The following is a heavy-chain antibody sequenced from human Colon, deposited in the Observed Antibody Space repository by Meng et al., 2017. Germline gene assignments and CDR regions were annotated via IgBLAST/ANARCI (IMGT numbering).Heavy chain of an antibody. CDR2: ISGSGNTI. CDR1: GFSFRDSF. Sequence: GESLKISCATSGFSFRDSFMSWIRQAPGKGLEWVSYISGSGNTIHYADSVRGRFTISRDNAENSPSLQMNSLTAADTAVYYCARAKNGHAWGFDSWGQGTLVTVSS. J-gene: IGHJ4*02. D-gene: IGHD2-8*01. CDR3: ARAKNGHAWGFDS. V-gene: IGHV3-11*01.